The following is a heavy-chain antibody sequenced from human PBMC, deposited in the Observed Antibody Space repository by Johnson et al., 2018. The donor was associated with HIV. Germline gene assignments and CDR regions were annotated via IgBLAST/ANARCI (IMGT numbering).Heavy chain of an antibody. D-gene: IGHD5-24*01. CDR2: ISYDGSNK. J-gene: IGHJ3*02. Sequence: QVQLVESGGGLVKPGGSLRVSCAASGFTFSNAWMSWVRQAPGKGLEWVAVISYDGSNKYYADSVKGRFTISRDSFKNTLYLQMNSLRAEDTAVYYCARACRDGYTCDVFDIWGQGTMVTVSS. CDR1: GFTFSNAW. V-gene: IGHV3-30*03. CDR3: ARACRDGYTCDVFDI.